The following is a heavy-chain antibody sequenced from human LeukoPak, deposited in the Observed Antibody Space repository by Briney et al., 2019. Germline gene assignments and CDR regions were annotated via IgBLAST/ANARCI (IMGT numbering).Heavy chain of an antibody. CDR3: ARDLVYYDSSGGDY. D-gene: IGHD3-22*01. V-gene: IGHV3-21*01. CDR1: GFTFSSYN. J-gene: IGHJ4*02. Sequence: GGSLRHACAASGFTFSSYNMNWVRQAPGKGLEWVSSISTSSIYIYYADSVKGRFTISRDNAKNSLYLQMNSLRAEDTAVYYCARDLVYYDSSGGDYWGQGTLVTVSS. CDR2: ISTSSIYI.